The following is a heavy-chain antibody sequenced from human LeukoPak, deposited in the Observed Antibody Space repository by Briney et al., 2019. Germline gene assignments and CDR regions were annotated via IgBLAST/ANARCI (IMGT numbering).Heavy chain of an antibody. V-gene: IGHV3-30-3*01. CDR3: AVLWFGELFSSGSNWFDP. D-gene: IGHD3-10*01. Sequence: GGSLRLSCAASGFTFSSYAMHWVRQAPGKGLEWVAVISYDGSNKYYADSVKGRFTISRDNSKNTLYLQMNSLRAEDTAVYYCAVLWFGELFSSGSNWFDPWGQGTLVTVSP. CDR2: ISYDGSNK. CDR1: GFTFSSYA. J-gene: IGHJ5*02.